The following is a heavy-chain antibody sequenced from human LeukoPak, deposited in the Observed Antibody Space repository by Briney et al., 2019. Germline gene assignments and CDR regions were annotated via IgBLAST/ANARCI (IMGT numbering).Heavy chain of an antibody. CDR3: ARGKRVYYFDY. CDR2: IYYSGST. Sequence: KTSETLSLTCTVSGGSISSYYWSWIRQHPGKGLEWIGYIYYSGSTYYNPSLKSRVTISVDTSKNQFSLKLSSVTAADTAVYYCARGKRVYYFDYWGQGTLITVSS. J-gene: IGHJ4*02. CDR1: GGSISSYY. V-gene: IGHV4-59*06. D-gene: IGHD6-25*01.